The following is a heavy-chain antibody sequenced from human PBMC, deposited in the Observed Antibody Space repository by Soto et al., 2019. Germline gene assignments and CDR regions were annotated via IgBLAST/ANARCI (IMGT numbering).Heavy chain of an antibody. D-gene: IGHD3-10*01. CDR1: GGSISTGDYY. Sequence: QVQLQESGPGLVKPSQTLSLTCTVSGGSISTGDYYWSWVRQHPGKGLEWIGYIYYSGRAFYNPSLQSRLTMSVDTSKNQFSLKLNSVTAADTAVYYCARFYYASGSLIFRAPDYCAQGTLVTVSS. J-gene: IGHJ4*02. CDR3: ARFYYASGSLIFRAPDY. CDR2: IYYSGRA. V-gene: IGHV4-31*03.